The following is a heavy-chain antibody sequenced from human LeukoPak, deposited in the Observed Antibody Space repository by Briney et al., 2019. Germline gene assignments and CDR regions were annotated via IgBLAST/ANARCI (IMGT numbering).Heavy chain of an antibody. V-gene: IGHV1-69*13. CDR2: IIPIFGTA. CDR3: ASPLVVPASYYYYGMNV. J-gene: IGHJ6*02. D-gene: IGHD2-2*01. CDR1: GGTFSSYA. Sequence: SVKVSCKASGGTFSSYAISWVRQAPGQGLEWMGGIIPIFGTANYAQKFQGRVTITADESTSTAYMELSSLRSEDTAVYYCASPLVVPASYYYYGMNVWGQGTTVTVSS.